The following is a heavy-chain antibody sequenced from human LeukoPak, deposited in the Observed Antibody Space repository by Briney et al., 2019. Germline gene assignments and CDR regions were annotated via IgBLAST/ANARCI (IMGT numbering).Heavy chain of an antibody. J-gene: IGHJ4*02. CDR3: ARDTDPDY. CDR1: GFTFSSYW. CDR2: INQDGSQK. Sequence: GGSLRLSCAASGFTFSSYWMTWVRQAPGKGLEWVANINQDGSQKYYVDSVKGRFTISRNKAKHSLYLLMTSLTAEDTAVYYCARDTDPDYWGQGTLVTVSS. V-gene: IGHV3-7*05.